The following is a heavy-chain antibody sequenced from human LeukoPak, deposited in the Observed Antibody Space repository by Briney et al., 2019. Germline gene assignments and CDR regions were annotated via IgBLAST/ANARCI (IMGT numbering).Heavy chain of an antibody. CDR3: ARITYGGNSRVFDY. D-gene: IGHD4-23*01. Sequence: GGSLRLSCAASGFTFSTYSMNWVRQAPGKGLEWVSYISGDTSTIYYADSVKGRFTISRDNTENSLYLQMNSLRAEDTAVYYCARITYGGNSRVFDYWGQGTLVTVSS. CDR2: ISGDTSTI. J-gene: IGHJ4*02. CDR1: GFTFSTYS. V-gene: IGHV3-48*01.